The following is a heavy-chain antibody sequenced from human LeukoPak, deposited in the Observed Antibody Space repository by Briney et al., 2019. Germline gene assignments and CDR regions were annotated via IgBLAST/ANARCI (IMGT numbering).Heavy chain of an antibody. CDR2: IYYSGST. CDR3: ARRTYFYDSSGYYFDY. Sequence: KPSETLSLTCTVSGGSISSSSYYWGWIRQPPGKGLEWIGSIYYSGSTNYNPSLKSRVTISVDTSKNQFSLKLSSVTAADTAVYYCARRTYFYDSSGYYFDYWGQGTLVTVSS. D-gene: IGHD3-22*01. J-gene: IGHJ4*02. V-gene: IGHV4-39*07. CDR1: GGSISSSSYY.